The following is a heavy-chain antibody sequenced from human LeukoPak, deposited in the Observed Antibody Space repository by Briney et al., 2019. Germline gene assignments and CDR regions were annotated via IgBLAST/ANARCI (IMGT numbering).Heavy chain of an antibody. V-gene: IGHV3-53*01. J-gene: IGHJ3*02. CDR3: ARDGGDGYNDAFDI. CDR2: IYSGGST. D-gene: IGHD5-24*01. CDR1: GFTVSSNY. Sequence: GGSLRLSCAASGFTVSSNYMSWVRQAPGKGLEWVSVIYSGGSTYYADSVKGRFTISRDNSKNSLYLQMNSLRAEDTALYHCARDGGDGYNDAFDIWGQGTMVTVSS.